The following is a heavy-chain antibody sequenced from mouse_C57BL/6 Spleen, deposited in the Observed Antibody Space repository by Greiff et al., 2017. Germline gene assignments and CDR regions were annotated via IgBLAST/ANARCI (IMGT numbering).Heavy chain of an antibody. V-gene: IGHV1-18*01. CDR3: ARSDYYGSSSLYYFDY. D-gene: IGHD1-1*01. CDR2: INPNNGGT. CDR1: GYTFTDYN. Sequence: VQLQQSGPELVKPGASVKIPCKASGYTFTDYNMDWVKQSHGKSLEWIGDINPNNGGTIYNQKFKGKATLTVDKSSSTAYMELRSLTSEDSAVYYCARSDYYGSSSLYYFDYWGQGTTLTVSS. J-gene: IGHJ2*01.